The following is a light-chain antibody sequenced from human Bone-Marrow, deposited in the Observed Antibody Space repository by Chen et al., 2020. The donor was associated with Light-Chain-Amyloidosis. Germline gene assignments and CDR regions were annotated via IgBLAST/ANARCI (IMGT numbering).Light chain of an antibody. CDR1: NIGSTS. CDR3: QVWDRSSDRPV. CDR2: DDG. Sequence: VLTQPSSVSVAPGQTATIACGGNNIGSTSVHWYQQTPGQAPLLVVYDDGDRPSGIPERLSGSNSGNTATLTISRVEAGDEADYYCQVWDRSSDRPVFGGGTKLTVL. J-gene: IGLJ3*02. V-gene: IGLV3-21*02.